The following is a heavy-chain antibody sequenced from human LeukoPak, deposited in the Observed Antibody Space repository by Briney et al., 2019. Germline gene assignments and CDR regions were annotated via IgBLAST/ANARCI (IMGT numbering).Heavy chain of an antibody. Sequence: GASVKVSCKASGGTSSSYAISWVRQAPGQGLEWMGRIIPIFGIANYAQKFQGRVTITADKSTSTAYMELSSLRSEDTAVYYCARDKNYDSSGYYYYWGQGTLVTVSS. J-gene: IGHJ4*02. V-gene: IGHV1-69*04. CDR3: ARDKNYDSSGYYYY. D-gene: IGHD3-22*01. CDR1: GGTSSSYA. CDR2: IIPIFGIA.